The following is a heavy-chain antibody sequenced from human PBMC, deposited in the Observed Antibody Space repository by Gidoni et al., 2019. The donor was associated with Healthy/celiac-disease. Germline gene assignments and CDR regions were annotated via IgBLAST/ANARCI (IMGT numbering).Heavy chain of an antibody. CDR1: GYTVTSYY. V-gene: IGHV1-46*01. CDR2: INPSGGST. J-gene: IGHJ6*02. CDR3: ARDPPEGYYYGMDV. Sequence: QVQRVQSGAEGKKPGDAVKVSGKEYGYTVTSYYMHWVRQAPGQGLEWMGIINPSGGSTSYAQKFQGRVTMTRDTSTSTVYMELSSLRSEDTAVYYCARDPPEGYYYGMDVWGQGTTVTVSS.